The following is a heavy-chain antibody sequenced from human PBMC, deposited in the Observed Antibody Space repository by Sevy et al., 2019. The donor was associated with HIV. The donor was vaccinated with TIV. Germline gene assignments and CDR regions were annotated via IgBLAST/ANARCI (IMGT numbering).Heavy chain of an antibody. D-gene: IGHD3-3*01. Sequence: SETLSLTCAVYGGSFSGYYWSWIRQPPGKGLEWIGEINHSGSTNYNPSLKSQVTISVDTSKNQFSLKLSSVTAADTAVYYCARGRTIFGVVTTYNWFDPWGQGTLVTVSS. CDR2: INHSGST. V-gene: IGHV4-34*01. CDR1: GGSFSGYY. CDR3: ARGRTIFGVVTTYNWFDP. J-gene: IGHJ5*02.